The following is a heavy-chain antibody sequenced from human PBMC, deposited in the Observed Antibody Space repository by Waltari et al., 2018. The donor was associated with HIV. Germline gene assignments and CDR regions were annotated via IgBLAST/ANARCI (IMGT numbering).Heavy chain of an antibody. CDR2: ISSSGNFK. J-gene: IGHJ5*02. V-gene: IGHV3-21*02. Sequence: EVQLVASGGGPVKPGESLRLSCVTSGFIFNSFSMTWVRQAPGKGPEWVSSISSSGNFKHYADSVKGRFTISRDNAENSLYLQMNGLRAEDTAIYYCARDSRGSTWSLNWFDPWGQGTLVTVSS. CDR3: ARDSRGSTWSLNWFDP. D-gene: IGHD6-6*01. CDR1: GFIFNSFS.